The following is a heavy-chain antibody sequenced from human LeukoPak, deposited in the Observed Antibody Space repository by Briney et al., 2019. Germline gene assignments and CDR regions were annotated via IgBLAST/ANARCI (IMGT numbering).Heavy chain of an antibody. CDR1: GGNFNTYA. CDR2: INTNTGNP. D-gene: IGHD3-22*01. J-gene: IGHJ3*02. Sequence: ASVKVSCKASGGNFNTYAISWVRQAPGQGLEWMGWINTNTGNPTYAQGFTGRFVFSLDTSVSTAYLQISSLKAEDTAVYYCARGRLRGITMIVVIITTDDAFDIWGQGTMVTVSS. V-gene: IGHV7-4-1*02. CDR3: ARGRLRGITMIVVIITTDDAFDI.